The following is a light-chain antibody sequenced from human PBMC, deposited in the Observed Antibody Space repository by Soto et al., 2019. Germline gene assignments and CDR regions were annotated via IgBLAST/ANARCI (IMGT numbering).Light chain of an antibody. CDR3: SSYVGSNSVV. CDR1: SSDIGGNNY. CDR2: QVN. V-gene: IGLV2-8*01. J-gene: IGLJ2*01. Sequence: QSGLIQPPSASGSPGQSVTISCTGTSSDIGGNNYVSWYQQHPGKVPKLMIYQVNKRPSGVPDRFSDFKSGNTASLTVTGLQAEDEADYYCSSYVGSNSVVFGGGTKLTVL.